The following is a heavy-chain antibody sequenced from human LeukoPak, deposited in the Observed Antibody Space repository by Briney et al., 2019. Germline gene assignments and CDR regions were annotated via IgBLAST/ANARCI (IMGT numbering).Heavy chain of an antibody. J-gene: IGHJ4*02. CDR2: IYHRGST. V-gene: IGHV4-30-2*01. CDR1: GGSISSDDYF. CDR3: AGGQTYYDFWSGPAGGFGY. Sequence: SQTLSLTCAVSGGSISSDDYFWSWIRQPPGKGLEWIGYIYHRGSTSYNPSLKSRVTISVDTSKNQFSLKLSSVTAADTAVYYCAGGQTYYDFWSGPAGGFGYWGQGTLVTVSS. D-gene: IGHD3-3*01.